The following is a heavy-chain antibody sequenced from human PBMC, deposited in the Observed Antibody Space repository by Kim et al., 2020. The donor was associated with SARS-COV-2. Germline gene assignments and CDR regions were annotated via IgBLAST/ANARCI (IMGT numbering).Heavy chain of an antibody. J-gene: IGHJ4*02. D-gene: IGHD3-9*01. CDR2: INGDGSST. CDR1: GFTFSSYW. Sequence: GGSLRLSCAASGFTFSSYWMHWVRQAPGKGLVWVPRINGDGSSTNYADSVKGRFTISRDNAKNTLYMQMNSLRAEDTAVYYCARGGLTGISQEDYWGQGTLVTVSS. V-gene: IGHV3-74*01. CDR3: ARGGLTGISQEDY.